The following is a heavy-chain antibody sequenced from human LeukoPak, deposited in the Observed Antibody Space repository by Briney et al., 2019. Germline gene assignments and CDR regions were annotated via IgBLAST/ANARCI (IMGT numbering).Heavy chain of an antibody. D-gene: IGHD5-12*01. CDR3: ARVNSGYDSSLWFDP. CDR2: IHTSGGT. V-gene: IGHV4-4*07. CDR1: GGSISSYY. J-gene: IGHJ5*02. Sequence: SETLSLTCTVSGGSISSYYWSWIRQPAGKGLEWIGHIHTSGGTNYNPSLKSRVTISVDKSKNQVSLKLKSVIVADTAVYYCARVNSGYDSSLWFDPWGQGTLVTVSS.